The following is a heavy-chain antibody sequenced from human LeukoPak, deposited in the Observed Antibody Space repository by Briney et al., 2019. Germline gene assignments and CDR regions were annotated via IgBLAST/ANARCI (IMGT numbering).Heavy chain of an antibody. V-gene: IGHV4-59*05. Sequence: SETLSLTCSVSGASISGYYWTWIRQPPGKGLEWIGSIYYSGSTYYNPSLKSRVTISVDTSKNQFSLKLSSVTAADTAVYYCARTMQLSSFDYWGQGTLVTVSS. CDR3: ARTMQLSSFDY. CDR1: GASISGYY. D-gene: IGHD6-6*01. J-gene: IGHJ4*02. CDR2: IYYSGST.